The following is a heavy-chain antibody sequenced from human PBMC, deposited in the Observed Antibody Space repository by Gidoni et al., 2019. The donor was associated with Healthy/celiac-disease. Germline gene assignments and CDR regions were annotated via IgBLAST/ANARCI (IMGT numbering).Heavy chain of an antibody. J-gene: IGHJ4*02. CDR1: GFTFSSYA. CDR3: AKGLSSYGSGSSDY. Sequence: EVQLLESGGGLVQPGGSLRLSCAASGFTFSSYARSWVRQAPGKGLEWVSAISGSGGSTYYADSVKGRFTISRDNSKNTLYLQMNSLRAEDTAVYYCAKGLSSYGSGSSDYWGQGTLVTVSS. V-gene: IGHV3-23*01. D-gene: IGHD3-10*01. CDR2: ISGSGGST.